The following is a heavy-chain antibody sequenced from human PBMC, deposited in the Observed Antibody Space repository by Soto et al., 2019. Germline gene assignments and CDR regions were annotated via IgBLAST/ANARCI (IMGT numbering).Heavy chain of an antibody. J-gene: IGHJ4*02. CDR2: TWFDGSNK. V-gene: IGHV3-33*01. CDR3: WSGGGGSYWVGGSCFFDY. D-gene: IGHD2-15*01. CDR1: GFTFSSYG. Sequence: QVQLVESGGGVVQPGRSLRLSCAASGFTFSSYGMHWVRQAPGKGLEWVAMTWFDGSNKYYADSVKGRFTISRDNSKNTMFLQMNSLRADDTAVYYCWSGGGGSYWVGGSCFFDYWGQGNLVTVSS.